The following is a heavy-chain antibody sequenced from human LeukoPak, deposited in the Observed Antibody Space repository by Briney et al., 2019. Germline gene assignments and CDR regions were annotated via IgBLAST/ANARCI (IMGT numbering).Heavy chain of an antibody. V-gene: IGHV1-69*05. CDR2: IIPIFGTA. Sequence: SVKVSCTASGGTFSSYAISWVRQAPGQGLEWMGGIIPIFGTANYAQKFQGRVTITTDESTSTAYMELSSLRSEDTAVYYCAGTRIAAAGDYYYYYYMDVWGKGTTVTVSS. J-gene: IGHJ6*03. CDR1: GGTFSSYA. D-gene: IGHD6-13*01. CDR3: AGTRIAAAGDYYYYYYMDV.